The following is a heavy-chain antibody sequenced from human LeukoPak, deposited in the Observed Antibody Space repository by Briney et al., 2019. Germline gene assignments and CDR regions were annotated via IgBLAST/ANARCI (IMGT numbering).Heavy chain of an antibody. Sequence: PGGSLRLSCAASGFTFSSYAMHWVRQAPGKGLEYVSAISSNGGSTYYANSVKGRFTISRDNSKNTLYLQMGSLRAEDMAVYYCARDVRSNCLDYWGQGTLVTVSS. J-gene: IGHJ4*02. CDR3: ARDVRSNCLDY. D-gene: IGHD5-24*01. V-gene: IGHV3-64*01. CDR2: ISSNGGST. CDR1: GFTFSSYA.